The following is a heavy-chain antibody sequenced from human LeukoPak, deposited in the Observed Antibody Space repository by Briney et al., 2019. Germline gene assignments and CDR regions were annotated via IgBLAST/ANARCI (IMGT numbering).Heavy chain of an antibody. CDR2: TSYNGNT. J-gene: IGHJ4*02. Sequence: ASVKVSCKASGFTFTNYGFTWVRQAPGQGLEWMGWTSYNGNTNYAQKFQDRVTMTTDTSTTTAYMELRSLESDDTAVYYCARHSGSGWQALGYWGQGTLVTVSS. CDR1: GFTFTNYG. V-gene: IGHV1-18*01. CDR3: ARHSGSGWQALGY. D-gene: IGHD6-19*01.